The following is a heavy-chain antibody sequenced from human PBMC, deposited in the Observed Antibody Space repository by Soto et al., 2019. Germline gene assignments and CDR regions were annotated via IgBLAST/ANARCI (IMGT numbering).Heavy chain of an antibody. J-gene: IGHJ2*01. V-gene: IGHV1-69*01. CDR3: ARDVCETTSCSIPRWDFDL. CDR2: IIPLFATT. CDR1: GGLFSTYV. Sequence: QVQLVQSGTEVRKPGSSVKVSCKASGGLFSTYVITWVRQAPGQGLEWVGGIIPLFATTHYAQKFQGRVAITADESTNTAYLELSRLRSEDTAVYYCARDVCETTSCSIPRWDFDLWGRGTLVVVSS. D-gene: IGHD2-2*01.